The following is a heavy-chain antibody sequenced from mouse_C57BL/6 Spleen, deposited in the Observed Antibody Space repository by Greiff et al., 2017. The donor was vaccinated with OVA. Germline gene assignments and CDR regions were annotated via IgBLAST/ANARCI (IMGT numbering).Heavy chain of an antibody. CDR2: IDPEDGDT. CDR3: TTDGYYVSFDY. J-gene: IGHJ2*01. V-gene: IGHV14-1*01. Sequence: VQLQQSGAELVRPGASVKLSCTASGFNIKDYYMHWVKQRPEQGLEWIGRIDPEDGDTEYAPKFQGKATMTAGTSSNTAYLQLSSLTSEDTAVYYCTTDGYYVSFDYWGQGTTLTVSS. D-gene: IGHD2-3*01. CDR1: GFNIKDYY.